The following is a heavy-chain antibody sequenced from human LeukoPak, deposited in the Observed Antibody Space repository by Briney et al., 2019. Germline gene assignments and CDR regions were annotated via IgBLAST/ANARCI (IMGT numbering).Heavy chain of an antibody. CDR1: GGSIRSNGYY. D-gene: IGHD3-10*01. V-gene: IGHV4-39*01. CDR3: ARLNYYGSGSPTGDY. J-gene: IGHJ4*02. CDR2: IYYTGTT. Sequence: SETLSLTCTVSGGSIRSNGYYWGWIRQPPGKGLEWIGSIYYTGTTYYNPSRKSRVTISVDMSNNQFSLKLSSVTAADTAVYYCARLNYYGSGSPTGDYWGQGTLVTVSS.